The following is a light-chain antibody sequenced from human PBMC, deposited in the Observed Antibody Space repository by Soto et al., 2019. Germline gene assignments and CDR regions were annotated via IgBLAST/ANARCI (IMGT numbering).Light chain of an antibody. CDR1: SSDIGRFYH. Sequence: QSALTQPASVSDSPGQSITISCIGTSSDIGRFYHVSWHQQHPGKAPKLIIYDVSNRPSGVSNRFSGSKTGNTASLIISGLQAEDEADYYCSSYTSSSSYVFGSGTKLTVL. CDR2: DVS. J-gene: IGLJ1*01. CDR3: SSYTSSSSYV. V-gene: IGLV2-14*03.